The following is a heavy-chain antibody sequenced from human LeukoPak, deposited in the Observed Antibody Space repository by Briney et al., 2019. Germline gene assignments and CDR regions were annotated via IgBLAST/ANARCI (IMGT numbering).Heavy chain of an antibody. V-gene: IGHV3-21*01. D-gene: IGHD3-10*01. CDR2: ISSSSSYI. Sequence: AGGSLRLSCAASGFTFSSYSMNWVRQAPGKGLEWVSPISSSSSYIYYADSVKGRFTISRDNAKNSLYLRMNSLRAEDTAVYYCARDGAITMVRGVTFDYWGQGTLVTVSS. J-gene: IGHJ4*02. CDR3: ARDGAITMVRGVTFDY. CDR1: GFTFSSYS.